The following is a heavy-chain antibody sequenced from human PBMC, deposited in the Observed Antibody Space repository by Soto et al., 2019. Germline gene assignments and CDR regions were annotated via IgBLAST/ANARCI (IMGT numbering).Heavy chain of an antibody. CDR3: AKESYYDSTRNWFDP. CDR1: GFTFRSYA. Sequence: GGSLRLSGSASGFTFRSYAMSWVRQAPGKGLEWVSAISGSGGSTYYADSVKGRFTISRDNSKNTLYLQMDSLRAEDTAVYYCAKESYYDSTRNWFDPWGQGTLVTVSS. D-gene: IGHD3-22*01. CDR2: ISGSGGST. V-gene: IGHV3-23*01. J-gene: IGHJ5*02.